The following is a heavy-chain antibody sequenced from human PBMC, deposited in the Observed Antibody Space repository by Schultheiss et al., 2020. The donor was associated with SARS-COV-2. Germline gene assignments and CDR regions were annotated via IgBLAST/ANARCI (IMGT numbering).Heavy chain of an antibody. Sequence: GESLKISCAASGFTFSDYYMSWIRQAPGKGLEWVSYISSSSSYTNYADSVKGRFTISRDNAKNALYLQMSSLRVEDTAVYYCARGGDIVVVPAEDFYMDVWGKGTTVTVSS. V-gene: IGHV3-11*05. CDR3: ARGGDIVVVPAEDFYMDV. J-gene: IGHJ6*03. CDR1: GFTFSDYY. CDR2: ISSSSSYT. D-gene: IGHD2-2*01.